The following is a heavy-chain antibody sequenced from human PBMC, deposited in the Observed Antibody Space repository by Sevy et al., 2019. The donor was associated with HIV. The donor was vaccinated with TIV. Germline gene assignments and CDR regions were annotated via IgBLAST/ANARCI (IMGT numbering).Heavy chain of an antibody. D-gene: IGHD1-1*01. CDR3: ARPTGTTSGYYGLDV. Sequence: GESLKISCKGSGYTFTSYWIVWVRQVPGKGLEWMGIIFTGDSDTRYSPSFQGQVTISADKSISTAYLQWSSLKVSDTAMYYCARPTGTTSGYYGLDVWGQGTTVTVSS. CDR1: GYTFTSYW. J-gene: IGHJ6*02. V-gene: IGHV5-51*01. CDR2: IFTGDSDT.